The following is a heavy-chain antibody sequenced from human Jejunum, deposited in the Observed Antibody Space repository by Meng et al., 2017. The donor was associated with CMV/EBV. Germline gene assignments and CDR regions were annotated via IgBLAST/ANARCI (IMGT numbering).Heavy chain of an antibody. V-gene: IGHV1-69*05. J-gene: IGHJ5*02. D-gene: IGHD3-9*01. CDR1: TFSTYT. CDR2: IIPDFATT. CDR3: ARGQQRYFDWFFLWFHP. Sequence: TFSTYTINWVRQAPGQGLEWIGGIIPDFATTHYAQKFQGRVTITTDASASAAYMELSSLTFEDTAVYYCARGQQRYFDWFFLWFHPWGPGTLVTVSS.